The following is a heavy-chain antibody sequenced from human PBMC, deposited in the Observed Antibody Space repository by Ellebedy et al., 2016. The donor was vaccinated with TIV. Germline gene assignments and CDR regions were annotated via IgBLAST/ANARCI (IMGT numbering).Heavy chain of an antibody. CDR3: AKDLGRWLQYFDS. J-gene: IGHJ4*02. Sequence: GESLKISCVASGFTFRGYGTHWVRQAPGKGLEWVAGLLYDGNDEYYADSVKGRFTISRDSSKSTLYLQMNSLRAEDTAVYYCAKDLGRWLQYFDSWGQGTLVTVSS. V-gene: IGHV3-30*18. CDR2: LLYDGNDE. CDR1: GFTFRGYG. D-gene: IGHD5-24*01.